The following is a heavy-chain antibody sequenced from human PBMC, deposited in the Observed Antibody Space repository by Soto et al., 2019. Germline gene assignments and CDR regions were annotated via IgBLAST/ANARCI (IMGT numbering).Heavy chain of an antibody. J-gene: IGHJ2*01. CDR1: GGSISSYY. CDR2: IYYSGST. CDR3: XXLXXPXXSSWYPAWYFDL. D-gene: IGHD6-13*01. Sequence: QVQLQESGPGLVKPSETLSLTCTVSGGSISSYYWSWIRQPPGKGLEWIGYIYYSGSTNYNPSLKSRVTISVDTSKNKFSLKLTSVTAADTAVYYXXXLXXPXXSSWYPAWYFDLWGRGTLVTVSS. V-gene: IGHV4-59*08.